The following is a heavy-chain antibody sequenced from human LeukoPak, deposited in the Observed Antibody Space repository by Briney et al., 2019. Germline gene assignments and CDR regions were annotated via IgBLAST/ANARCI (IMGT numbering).Heavy chain of an antibody. J-gene: IGHJ4*02. CDR2: ISGSGGST. V-gene: IGHV3-23*01. CDR1: GFTFSSYA. Sequence: GGSLRLSCAASGFTFSSYATSWVRQAPGKGLEWVSAISGSGGSTYYADSVKGRFTISRDNSKNTLYLQMNSLRAEDTAVYHCAKDEIPRSSSWYDYWGQGTLVTVSS. D-gene: IGHD6-13*01. CDR3: AKDEIPRSSSWYDY.